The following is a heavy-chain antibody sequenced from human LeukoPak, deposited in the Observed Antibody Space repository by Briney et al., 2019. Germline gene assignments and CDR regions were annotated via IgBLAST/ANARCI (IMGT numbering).Heavy chain of an antibody. D-gene: IGHD3-10*01. J-gene: IGHJ6*04. CDR2: INHSGST. Sequence: SETLSLTCAVYGGSFSGYYWSWVRQPPGKGLEWSGEINHSGSTNYNPSLRSRVTISVDTSKNQFSLKLSSVTAADTAVYYCARRGITMVRGVIGYYYYYGMDVWGKGTTVTVSS. V-gene: IGHV4-34*01. CDR3: ARRGITMVRGVIGYYYYYGMDV. CDR1: GGSFSGYY.